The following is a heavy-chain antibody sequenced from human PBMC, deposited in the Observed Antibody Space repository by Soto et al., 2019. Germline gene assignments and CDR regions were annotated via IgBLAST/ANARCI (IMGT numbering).Heavy chain of an antibody. CDR1: GGSISSGGYY. CDR2: IYDSGST. D-gene: IGHD1-26*01. CDR3: ARTPLL. V-gene: IGHV4-31*03. J-gene: IGHJ4*02. Sequence: QVQLQESGPGLVKPSQTLSLTCTVYGGSISSGGYYWSWIRQHPGKGLEWIGYIYDSGSTCYNYSTPSLKRRVTILVDTSKNQFSLKLSSVTAADTAAYYCARTPLLWGQETLVTVSS.